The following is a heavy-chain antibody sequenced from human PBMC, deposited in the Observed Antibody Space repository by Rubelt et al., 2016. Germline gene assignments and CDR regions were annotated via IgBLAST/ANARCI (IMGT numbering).Heavy chain of an antibody. CDR3: VRNLYDGSGYFF. Sequence: QLQLQESGPGLVKPSETLSLTCTVSGGSTISNHYLWGWIRPPPGRGLEWIGHLDYNGGTYHNPSLQTSITMSVDTSKEQRSLKWSAVCAAETAIYYCVRNLYDGSGYFFWGQGTLVTVSS. CDR1: GGSTISNHYL. CDR2: LDYNGGT. D-gene: IGHD3-22*01. J-gene: IGHJ4*02. V-gene: IGHV4-39*01.